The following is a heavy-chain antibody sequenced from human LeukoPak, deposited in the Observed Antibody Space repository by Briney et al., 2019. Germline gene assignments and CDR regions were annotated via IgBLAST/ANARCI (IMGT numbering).Heavy chain of an antibody. J-gene: IGHJ4*02. D-gene: IGHD4-11*01. Sequence: GGSLRLSCAASGFTVSNSYMSWVRQAPGKGLEWVSIIYSGGSTYYADSVKGRFTISRDNSENTVFLQMDNLRAEDSAVYFCARAPTITTNYDSWGQGTLVTVSS. V-gene: IGHV3-53*01. CDR1: GFTVSNSY. CDR3: ARAPTITTNYDS. CDR2: IYSGGST.